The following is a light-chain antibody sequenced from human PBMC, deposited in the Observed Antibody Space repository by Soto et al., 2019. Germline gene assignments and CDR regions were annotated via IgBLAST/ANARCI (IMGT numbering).Light chain of an antibody. CDR1: RSVSTY. CDR3: QQRSSWPFT. CDR2: DAS. Sequence: EIVLTQSPATLSLSPGERATLSCRASRSVSTYLAWYQQEPGQVPRLLIYDASSRATGTPARFSGSGSGTDFTLTISSLEPEDFAVYYCQQRSSWPFTFGPGTKVDIK. J-gene: IGKJ3*01. V-gene: IGKV3-11*01.